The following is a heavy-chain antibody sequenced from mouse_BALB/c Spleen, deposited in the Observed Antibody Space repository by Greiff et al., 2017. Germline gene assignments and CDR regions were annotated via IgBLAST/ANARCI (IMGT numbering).Heavy chain of an antibody. J-gene: IGHJ3*01. D-gene: IGHD4-1*01. CDR3: AGTGTAWFAY. CDR1: GFTFSSFG. CDR2: ISSGSSTI. Sequence: EVQRVESGGGLVQPGGSRKLSCAASGFTFSSFGMHWVRQAPEKGLEWVAYISSGSSTIYYADTVKGRFTISRDNPKNTLFLQMTSLRSEDTAMYYCAGTGTAWFAYWGQGTLVTVSA. V-gene: IGHV5-17*02.